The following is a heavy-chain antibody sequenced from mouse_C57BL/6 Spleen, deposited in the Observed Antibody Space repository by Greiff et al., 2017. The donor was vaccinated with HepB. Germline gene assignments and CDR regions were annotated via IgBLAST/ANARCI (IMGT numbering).Heavy chain of an antibody. V-gene: IGHV1-19*01. CDR2: INPYNGGT. Sequence: VQLKESGPVLVKPGASVKMSCKASGYTFTDYYMNWVKQSHGKSLEWIGVINPYNGGTSYNQKFKGKATLTVDKSSSTAYMELNSLTSEDSAVYYCARSDSNYCFDYWGQGTTLTVSS. D-gene: IGHD2-5*01. J-gene: IGHJ2*01. CDR1: GYTFTDYY. CDR3: ARSDSNYCFDY.